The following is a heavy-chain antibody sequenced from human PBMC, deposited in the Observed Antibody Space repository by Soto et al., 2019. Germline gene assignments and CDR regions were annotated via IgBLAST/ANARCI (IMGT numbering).Heavy chain of an antibody. Sequence: GGSLRLSCAASGFTFSSYWMHWVRQAPGKGLVWVSRINSDGSSTSYADSVKGRFTISRDNAKNTLYLQMNSLRAEDTAVYYCARAPIGYCSGGTCYCPDYWGQGTLVTVSS. D-gene: IGHD2-15*01. CDR2: INSDGSST. CDR3: ARAPIGYCSGGTCYCPDY. V-gene: IGHV3-74*01. J-gene: IGHJ4*02. CDR1: GFTFSSYW.